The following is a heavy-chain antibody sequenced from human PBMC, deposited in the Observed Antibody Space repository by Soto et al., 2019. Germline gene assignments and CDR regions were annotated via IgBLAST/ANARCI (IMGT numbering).Heavy chain of an antibody. V-gene: IGHV4-59*08. D-gene: IGHD3-10*01. CDR3: ARQGFGALHGLVDA. Sequence: QVMLQESGPGLVKPSETLSLSCTVSGDSISSYYWGWIRQPPGKEMEWIGYVSPIWGSAYNPSLQSRVAISLDTSKSQFSLELTSVTATDTAVYYCARQGFGALHGLVDAWGQGTTVNVSS. J-gene: IGHJ6*02. CDR1: GDSISSYY. CDR2: VSPIWGS.